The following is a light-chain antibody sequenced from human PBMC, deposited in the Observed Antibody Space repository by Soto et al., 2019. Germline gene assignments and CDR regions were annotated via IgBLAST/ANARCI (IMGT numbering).Light chain of an antibody. CDR3: CSYAGSHYV. Sequence: QSALTQPRSVSGSPGQSVTISCTGTSSDVGGYNYVSWYQQHPGKAPKLMIYDVSKRPSGVPDRFSGSKSGNTASLTISVLQTEDEADYYCCSYAGSHYVFGTGTKLTVL. J-gene: IGLJ1*01. V-gene: IGLV2-11*01. CDR2: DVS. CDR1: SSDVGGYNY.